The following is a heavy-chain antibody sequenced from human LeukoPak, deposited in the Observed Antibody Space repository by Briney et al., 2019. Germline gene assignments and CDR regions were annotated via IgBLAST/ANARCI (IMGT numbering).Heavy chain of an antibody. J-gene: IGHJ3*02. D-gene: IGHD2-2*01. CDR3: ARGYANGAFDI. CDR2: IDSTSSYI. CDR1: RFTFSSYS. Sequence: RGSLRLSCAASRFTFSSYSMNWVRQAPGKGLEWVSSIDSTSSYIYYGDSVKGRFTISRDNAKNSLYLQMNSLRAEDTAVYYCARGYANGAFDIWGQGTMVTVSS. V-gene: IGHV3-21*01.